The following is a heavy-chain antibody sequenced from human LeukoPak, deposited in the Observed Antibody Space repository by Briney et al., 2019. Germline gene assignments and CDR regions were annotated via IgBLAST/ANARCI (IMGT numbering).Heavy chain of an antibody. V-gene: IGHV5-51*01. Sequence: GESLKISCKGSGYSFSNYWIGWVRPMPGKGLEWMGIIYPGESETRYSPSVQGQVTISADKSISTAYLQWSSLKASDTAMYYCARNGRWAMGDAFDIWGQGTMVAVSS. J-gene: IGHJ3*02. CDR2: IYPGESET. CDR1: GYSFSNYW. CDR3: ARNGRWAMGDAFDI. D-gene: IGHD5-18*01.